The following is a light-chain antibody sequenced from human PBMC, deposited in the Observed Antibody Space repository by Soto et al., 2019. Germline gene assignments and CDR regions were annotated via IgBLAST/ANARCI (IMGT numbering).Light chain of an antibody. CDR2: GAS. V-gene: IGKV3-15*01. J-gene: IGKJ1*01. CDR1: QSVSSN. Sequence: EIVMTQSPATLSVSAGERATLSCRASQSVSSNLGWYQQKPGQAPSLLIYGASTRASGIPARFSGSGSGTDFTLTISSLQSEDFAVYYCQQYNNWPGTFGQGTKVDIK. CDR3: QQYNNWPGT.